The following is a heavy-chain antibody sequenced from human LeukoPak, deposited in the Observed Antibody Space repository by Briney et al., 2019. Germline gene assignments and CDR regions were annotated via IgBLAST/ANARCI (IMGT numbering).Heavy chain of an antibody. CDR1: GGSFSGYY. CDR2: INHSGST. Sequence: SETLSLTCAVYGGSFSGYYWSWIRQPPGKGLEWIGEINHSGSTNYNPSLKSRVTISVDTSKNQFSLKLSSVTAADTAVYYYARGGIRGVIKSYFDYWGQGTLVAVSS. CDR3: ARGGIRGVIKSYFDY. D-gene: IGHD3-10*01. J-gene: IGHJ4*02. V-gene: IGHV4-34*01.